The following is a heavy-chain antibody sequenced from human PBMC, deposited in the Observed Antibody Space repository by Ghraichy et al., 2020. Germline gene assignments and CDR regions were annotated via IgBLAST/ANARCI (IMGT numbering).Heavy chain of an antibody. CDR1: GFRFSDYS. CDR3: GRDSSSWYAIKH. Sequence: GGSLRLSCAASGFRFSDYSMNWVRQAPGKGLVWVSRISFDRSCTKYADSVKGRFTISRDNAKNTLYLEMNSLRAEDTAVYYCGRDSSSWYAIKHWGQGTPVTVSS. CDR2: ISFDRSCT. J-gene: IGHJ1*01. D-gene: IGHD6-13*01. V-gene: IGHV3-74*03.